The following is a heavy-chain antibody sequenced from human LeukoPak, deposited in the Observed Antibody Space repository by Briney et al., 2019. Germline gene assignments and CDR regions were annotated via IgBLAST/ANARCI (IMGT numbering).Heavy chain of an antibody. Sequence: PGGSLRLSCAASGFTFSDEYMSWIRQAPGKGLEWVSGISASGGDTFYADSVKGRFTISRDNSKNTLSLQMNSLRVEDTAIYYCAKDVRRCNGACTWGQGTLVTVSS. CDR3: AKDVRRCNGACT. J-gene: IGHJ5*02. CDR2: ISASGGDT. D-gene: IGHD2-8*01. V-gene: IGHV3-23*01. CDR1: GFTFSDEY.